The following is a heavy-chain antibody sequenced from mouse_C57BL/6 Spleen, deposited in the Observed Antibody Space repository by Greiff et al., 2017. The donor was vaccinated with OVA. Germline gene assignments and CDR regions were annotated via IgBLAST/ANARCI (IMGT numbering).Heavy chain of an antibody. V-gene: IGHV5-4*01. CDR2: ISDGGSYT. CDR1: GFTFSSYA. CDR3: ARDSSGPNYYAMDY. J-gene: IGHJ4*01. D-gene: IGHD3-2*02. Sequence: EVKLMESGGGLVKPGGSLKLSCAASGFTFSSYAMSWVRQTPEKRLEWVATISDGGSYTYYPDNVKGRFTISRDNAKNNLYLQMSHLKSEDTAMYYCARDSSGPNYYAMDYWGQGTSVTVSS.